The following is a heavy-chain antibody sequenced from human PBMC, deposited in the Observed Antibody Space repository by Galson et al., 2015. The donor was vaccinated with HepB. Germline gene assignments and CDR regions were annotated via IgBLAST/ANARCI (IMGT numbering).Heavy chain of an antibody. V-gene: IGHV3-15*01. J-gene: IGHJ4*02. Sequence: SLRLSCAASGFTFNNAWMNWVRQAPGKGLEWVGRIKSQAEDGTTIYAAPVKGRFTISRDDSKNTLYPQMNSLTTEDTAVYHCATALGFGYGNSIVATDYWGQGTLVTVSS. CDR3: ATALGFGYGNSIVATDY. D-gene: IGHD2/OR15-2a*01. CDR2: IKSQAEDGTT. CDR1: GFTFNNAW.